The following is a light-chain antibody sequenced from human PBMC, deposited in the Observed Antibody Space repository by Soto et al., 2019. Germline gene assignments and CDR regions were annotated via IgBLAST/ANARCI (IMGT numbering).Light chain of an antibody. CDR1: QTISSW. J-gene: IGKJ1*01. V-gene: IGKV1-5*03. CDR2: KAS. Sequence: DIQMTQSPGTLSASVGEGVTITCRASQTISSWLAWYQQKPGKAPKLLIYKASTLKSGVPSRFSGSGSGTEFTLTISSLQPDDFATYYCQHYNSYSEAFGQGTKVDIK. CDR3: QHYNSYSEA.